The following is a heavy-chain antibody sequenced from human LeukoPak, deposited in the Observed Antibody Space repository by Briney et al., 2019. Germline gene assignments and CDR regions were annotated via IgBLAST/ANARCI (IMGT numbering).Heavy chain of an antibody. V-gene: IGHV3-30-3*01. CDR2: ISYDGSNK. Sequence: PGGSLRLSCAASGFTFSSYAMHWVRQAPGKGLEWVAVISYDGSNKYYADSVKGRFTISRDNSKNTLYLQMNSLRAEDTAVYYCARGKIKDTTFDPWGQGTLVPVSS. CDR3: ARGKIKDTTFDP. J-gene: IGHJ5*02. D-gene: IGHD5-18*01. CDR1: GFTFSSYA.